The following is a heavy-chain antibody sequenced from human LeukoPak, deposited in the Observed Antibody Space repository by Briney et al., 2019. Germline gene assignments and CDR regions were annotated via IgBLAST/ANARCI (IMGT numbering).Heavy chain of an antibody. J-gene: IGHJ4*02. CDR1: GFTFSSYS. V-gene: IGHV3-21*01. Sequence: PGGSPRLSCAASGFTFSSYSMNWVRQAPGKGLEWVSSIGGSSSSLYYADSLKGRFTISRDNAKNSLYLQMNSLRAEDTAVYYCAREIDEGFDYWGQGTLVTVSS. CDR3: AREIDEGFDY. CDR2: IGGSSSSL.